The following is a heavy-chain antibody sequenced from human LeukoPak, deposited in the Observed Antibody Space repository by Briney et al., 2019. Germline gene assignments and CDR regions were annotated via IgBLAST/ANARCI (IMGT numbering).Heavy chain of an antibody. J-gene: IGHJ3*02. D-gene: IGHD3-3*01. CDR2: ISSSSSPI. CDR1: GFTFSSYS. V-gene: IGHV3-48*04. CDR3: ARDWGLYDSDAFDI. Sequence: PGGSLRLSCAASGFTFSSYSMNWVRQAPGKGLEWVSYISSSSSPIYYADSVKGRFTISRDNAKNSLYLQMNSLRAEDTAVYYCARDWGLYDSDAFDIWGQGTMVTVSS.